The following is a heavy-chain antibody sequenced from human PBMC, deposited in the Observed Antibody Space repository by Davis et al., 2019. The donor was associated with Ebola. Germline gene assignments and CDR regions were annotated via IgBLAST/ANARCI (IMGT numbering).Heavy chain of an antibody. J-gene: IGHJ5*02. CDR1: GGTFSSYA. CDR2: IIPVFGIP. Sequence: SVKVSCKASGGTFSSYAISWVRQAPGQGLDWMGGIIPVFGIPKYAQKFQGRVTITADESTSTAYMKLGSLRSEDTALYYCARDVYGSGNYWFDPWGQGTLVSVSS. V-gene: IGHV1-69*13. CDR3: ARDVYGSGNYWFDP. D-gene: IGHD3-10*01.